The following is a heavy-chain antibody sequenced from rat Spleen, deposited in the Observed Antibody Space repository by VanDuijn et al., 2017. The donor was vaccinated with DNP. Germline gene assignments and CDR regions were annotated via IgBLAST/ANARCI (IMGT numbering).Heavy chain of an antibody. Sequence: EVQLQESGPGLVKPSQSLSLTCSVTGYSITSSYRWNWIRKFPGNKLEWMGYINSAGSTNYNPSLKSRISIIRDTSKNQFFLQLNSVNTEDTATYYCARFDNYYYDGYYDYWGQGVMVTVSS. CDR2: INSAGST. J-gene: IGHJ2*01. CDR1: GYSITSSYR. CDR3: ARFDNYYYDGYYDY. D-gene: IGHD1-12*03. V-gene: IGHV3-3*01.